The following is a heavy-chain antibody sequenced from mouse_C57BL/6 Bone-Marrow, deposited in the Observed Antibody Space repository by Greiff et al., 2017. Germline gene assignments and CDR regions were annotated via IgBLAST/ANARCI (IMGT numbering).Heavy chain of an antibody. Sequence: EVQLQESEGGLVQPGSSMKLSCTASGFTFSDYYMAWVRQVPEKGLEWVANINYDGSSTYYLDSLKSRFIISRDNAKNILYLQMSSLKSEDTATYYCAREFTTVVATDYAMDYWGQGTSVTVSA. D-gene: IGHD1-1*01. CDR1: GFTFSDYY. CDR2: INYDGSST. V-gene: IGHV5-16*01. CDR3: AREFTTVVATDYAMDY. J-gene: IGHJ4*01.